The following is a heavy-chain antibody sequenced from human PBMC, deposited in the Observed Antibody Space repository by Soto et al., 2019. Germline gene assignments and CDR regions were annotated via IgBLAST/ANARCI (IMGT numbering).Heavy chain of an antibody. CDR3: AKAGTWGGDDYSEGGFLDS. CDR1: GFTFDEYP. J-gene: IGHJ4*02. CDR2: ISWRSSRT. V-gene: IGHV3-9*01. Sequence: EVQLVESGGGLVQPGRSLRLSCAASGFTFDEYPMHWVRQVPGKGLEWVSGISWRSSRTGYADSVKGRFTISRDNAKNSLYLHRNSLRSEDTALYYCAKAGTWGGDDYSEGGFLDSWGQGTLVTVSS. D-gene: IGHD4-4*01.